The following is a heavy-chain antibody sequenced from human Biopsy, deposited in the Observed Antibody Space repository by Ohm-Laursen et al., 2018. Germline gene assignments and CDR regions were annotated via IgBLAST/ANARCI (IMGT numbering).Heavy chain of an antibody. V-gene: IGHV3-7*01. CDR1: GFTFGSYW. D-gene: IGHD2-2*01. Sequence: SLRLSCAASGFTFGSYWMTWVRQAPGKGLEWVANIKQDGSEEYYVDSVKGRFTIPRDNANNSLYLQVNSLRAEDTAVYFCARESSTSGRVRVDSWGQGILVTVSS. J-gene: IGHJ5*01. CDR2: IKQDGSEE. CDR3: ARESSTSGRVRVDS.